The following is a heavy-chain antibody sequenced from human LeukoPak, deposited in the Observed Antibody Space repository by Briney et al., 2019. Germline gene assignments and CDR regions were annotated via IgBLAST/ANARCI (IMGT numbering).Heavy chain of an antibody. CDR3: AKDGGVVEDYDSSGYYNY. CDR1: GFTFSSYA. Sequence: GGSLRLSCAASGFTFSSYAMSWVRQAPGKGLEWVSAISGSGGSTYYADSVKGRFTISRDNSKNTLYLQMNSLRAEDTAVYYCAKDGGVVEDYDSSGYYNYWGQGTLITVSS. CDR2: ISGSGGST. J-gene: IGHJ4*02. V-gene: IGHV3-23*01. D-gene: IGHD3-22*01.